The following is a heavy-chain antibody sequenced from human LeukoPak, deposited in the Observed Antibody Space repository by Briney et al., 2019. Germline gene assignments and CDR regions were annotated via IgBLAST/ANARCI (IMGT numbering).Heavy chain of an antibody. Sequence: ASVKVSCKASGGTFSSSAISWVRQAPGQGLEWMGGIIPIFGTANYAQKFQGRVTITADESTSTAYMELSSLRSEDTAVYYCARVLAATGWFGPWGQGTLVTVSS. D-gene: IGHD2-15*01. V-gene: IGHV1-69*13. CDR2: IIPIFGTA. CDR1: GGTFSSSA. J-gene: IGHJ5*02. CDR3: ARVLAATGWFGP.